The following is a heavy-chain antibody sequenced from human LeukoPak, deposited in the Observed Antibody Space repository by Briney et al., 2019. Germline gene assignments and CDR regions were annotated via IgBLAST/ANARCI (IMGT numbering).Heavy chain of an antibody. CDR1: GFTFSSYA. Sequence: GGSLRLSCAVSGFTFSSYAMSWVRQAPGKGLEWVSAISGSGGSTYYADSVKGRFTISRDNSKNTLYLQMNSLRAEDTAVYYCAKIPGTYYDFWSGYYRDDADYFDYWGQGTLVTVSS. D-gene: IGHD3-3*01. J-gene: IGHJ4*02. V-gene: IGHV3-23*01. CDR2: ISGSGGST. CDR3: AKIPGTYYDFWSGYYRDDADYFDY.